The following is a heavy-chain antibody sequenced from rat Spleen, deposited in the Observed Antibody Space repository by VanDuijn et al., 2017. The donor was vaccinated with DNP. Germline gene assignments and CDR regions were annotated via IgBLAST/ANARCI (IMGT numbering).Heavy chain of an antibody. J-gene: IGHJ1*01. CDR3: ARLKAPYWYFDF. V-gene: IGHV5-7*01. CDR2: ISSDSGSI. Sequence: EVQLVESGGGLVQPGRSLKLSCAASGFTFSDHNMAWVRKAPTKGQEWVTSISSDSGSIYYRDTVKGRFTIARDNVKNTQFLQMDSLRSEDTATYYCARLKAPYWYFDFWGPGTMVTVSS. CDR1: GFTFSDHN.